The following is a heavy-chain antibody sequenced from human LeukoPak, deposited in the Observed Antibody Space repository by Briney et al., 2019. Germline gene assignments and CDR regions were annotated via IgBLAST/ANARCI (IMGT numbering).Heavy chain of an antibody. CDR1: GGSIVSYY. CDR3: ARYLAAGYFDL. J-gene: IGHJ2*01. CDR2: IYYTGST. V-gene: IGHV4-59*08. D-gene: IGHD6-25*01. Sequence: PSETLSLTCTVSGGSIVSYYWSWIRQPPGKGLEWIGYIYYTGSTNYNPSLKSRVTLSVDTSKNQLSLKLSSVTAADTAVYYCARYLAAGYFDLWGRGTLVTVSS.